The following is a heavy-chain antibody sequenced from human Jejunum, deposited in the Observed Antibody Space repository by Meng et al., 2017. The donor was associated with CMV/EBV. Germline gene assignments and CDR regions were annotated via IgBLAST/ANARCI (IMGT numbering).Heavy chain of an antibody. Sequence: PFSDYGMHWVRQAPGKGLEWVAFIRFNGNDKYYADSVKGRFTISRDNSKNTLYLRMISLRAGDTAVYYCGKALWGSNSWYPTSDYWGQGALGTVSS. CDR2: IRFNGNDK. CDR3: GKALWGSNSWYPTSDY. J-gene: IGHJ4*02. V-gene: IGHV3-30*02. D-gene: IGHD2-2*01. CDR1: PFSDYG.